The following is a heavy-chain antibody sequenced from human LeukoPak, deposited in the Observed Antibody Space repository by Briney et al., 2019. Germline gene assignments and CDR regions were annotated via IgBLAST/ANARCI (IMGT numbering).Heavy chain of an antibody. D-gene: IGHD4-23*01. Sequence: ASVKVSCKASGYTFTSYGVSWVRQAPGQGLEWMGWSSTYNGNTNYAQKFLGRVTMTTDTSTSTAYMELRSLRSDDTAVYYCARDRNGGSSDYWGQGTLVTVSS. J-gene: IGHJ4*02. V-gene: IGHV1-18*01. CDR2: SSTYNGNT. CDR1: GYTFTSYG. CDR3: ARDRNGGSSDY.